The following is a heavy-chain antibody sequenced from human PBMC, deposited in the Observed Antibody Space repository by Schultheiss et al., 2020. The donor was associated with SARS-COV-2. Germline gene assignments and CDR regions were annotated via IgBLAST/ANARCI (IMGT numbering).Heavy chain of an antibody. Sequence: SQTLSLTCTVSGGSISSGSYYWGWIRQPPGKGLEWIGSIYFSGSTYCDPSLKSRVTISLDTSKNQFSLNLSSVTAADTAVYFCGRVTTVRGWFDPWGQGTLVTVSS. J-gene: IGHJ5*02. CDR2: IYFSGST. CDR3: GRVTTVRGWFDP. D-gene: IGHD4-11*01. CDR1: GGSISSGSYY. V-gene: IGHV4-39*07.